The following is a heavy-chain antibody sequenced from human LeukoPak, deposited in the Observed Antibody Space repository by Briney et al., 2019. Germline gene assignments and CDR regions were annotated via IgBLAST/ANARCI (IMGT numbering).Heavy chain of an antibody. V-gene: IGHV3-48*03. D-gene: IGHD3-10*02. J-gene: IGHJ6*04. CDR1: GFTFSSYE. CDR3: AELGITMIGGV. Sequence: TGGSLRLSCAASGFTFSSYEMSWVRQAPGKGLEWVSYISSSGSTIYYADSVKGRFTISRGNAKNSLYLQMNSLRAEDTAVYYCAELGITMIGGVWGKGTTVTISS. CDR2: ISSSGSTI.